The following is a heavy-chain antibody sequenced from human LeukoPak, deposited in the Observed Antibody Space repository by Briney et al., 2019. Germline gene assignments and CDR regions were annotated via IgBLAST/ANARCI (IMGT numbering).Heavy chain of an antibody. J-gene: IGHJ4*02. V-gene: IGHV4-4*02. Sequence: PSETLSLTCTGSGGSISSSNWWTWVRQSPGKGLEWIGEIYQSGTTNYNPSLKSRVIISVDKSKNQFSLRLNSVTAADTAVYYCAREELGGARGIDYWGQGTLVTVSS. D-gene: IGHD2/OR15-2a*01. CDR2: IYQSGTT. CDR1: GGSISSSNW. CDR3: AREELGGARGIDY.